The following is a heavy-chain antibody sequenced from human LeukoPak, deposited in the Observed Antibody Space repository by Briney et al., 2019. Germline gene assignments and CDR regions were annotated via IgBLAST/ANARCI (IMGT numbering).Heavy chain of an antibody. CDR1: GGSIYSTTFY. V-gene: IGHV4-39*01. CDR2: MYYDGST. D-gene: IGHD1-26*01. J-gene: IGHJ4*02. Sequence: PSETLSLTCTVSGGSIYSTTFYWGWIRQPPGKGLEWIGSMYYDGSTYHNPSLKSRVTISVDTSNNQFSLKLTSVTAADTAVYFCARRSDSGSDDGEDYFDYWGQGTLVTVSS. CDR3: ARRSDSGSDDGEDYFDY.